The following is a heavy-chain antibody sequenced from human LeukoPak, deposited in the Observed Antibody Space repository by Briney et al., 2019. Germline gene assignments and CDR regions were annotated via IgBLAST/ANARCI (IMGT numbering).Heavy chain of an antibody. Sequence: RSETLSLTCTVSGDSSSTCSWTWIRQPPGKGLEWIGDIYCSGSTDHNPSLKSRVTSSVDTSKNQLSLKLNSVTAADTALYYCARLGRVAAAGAYDYHSLDVWGQGITVTVSS. J-gene: IGHJ6*02. CDR2: IYCSGST. CDR3: ARLGRVAAAGAYDYHSLDV. V-gene: IGHV4-59*08. CDR1: GDSSSTCS. D-gene: IGHD6-19*01.